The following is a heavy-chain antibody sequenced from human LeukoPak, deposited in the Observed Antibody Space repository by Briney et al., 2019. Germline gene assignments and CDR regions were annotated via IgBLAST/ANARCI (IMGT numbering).Heavy chain of an antibody. V-gene: IGHV1-8*01. CDR3: ARGGYSYNYYYYGMDV. D-gene: IGHD5-18*01. CDR2: MNPNSGNT. J-gene: IGHJ6*02. CDR1: GYTFTSYD. Sequence: ASVKVSCKASGYTFTSYDINWVRQATGQGLEWMGWMNPNSGNTGYAQKFQGRVTMTRNTSISTAYMELSSLRSEDTAVYCCARGGYSYNYYYYGMDVWGQGTTVTVSS.